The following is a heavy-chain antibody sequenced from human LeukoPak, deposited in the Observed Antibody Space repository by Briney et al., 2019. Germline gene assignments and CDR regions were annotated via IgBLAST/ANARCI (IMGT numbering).Heavy chain of an antibody. CDR1: GFTFSSYW. Sequence: GGSLRLSCAASGFTFSSYWMSWVRQAPGKGLEWVANIKQDGSEKYYVDSVKGRFTISRDNAKNSLYLQMNSLRAEDTALYYCAKDKSHSSWTSRFYYYAMDVWGQGTTVTVSS. J-gene: IGHJ6*02. V-gene: IGHV3-7*03. D-gene: IGHD6-13*01. CDR3: AKDKSHSSWTSRFYYYAMDV. CDR2: IKQDGSEK.